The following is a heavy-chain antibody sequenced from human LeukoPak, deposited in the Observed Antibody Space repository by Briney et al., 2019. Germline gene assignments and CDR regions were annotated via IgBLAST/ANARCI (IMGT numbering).Heavy chain of an antibody. CDR2: ISSSSSTI. V-gene: IGHV3-48*01. CDR3: ASFVSGWYNNY. Sequence: GGSLRLSCAASGFTFSSYSMNWVRQAPGKGLEWVSYISSSSSTIYYADSVKGRFTISRDNAKNSLYLQMNSLRAEDTAAYYCASFVSGWYNNYWGQGTLATVSS. D-gene: IGHD6-19*01. J-gene: IGHJ4*02. CDR1: GFTFSSYS.